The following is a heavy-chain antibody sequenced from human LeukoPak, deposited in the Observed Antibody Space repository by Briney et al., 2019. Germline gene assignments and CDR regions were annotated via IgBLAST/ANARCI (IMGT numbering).Heavy chain of an antibody. CDR3: ERDASSSGVAEYFQH. V-gene: IGHV3-7*01. CDR2: IKQEGSEK. D-gene: IGHD6-6*01. CDR1: GFTFSSYW. Sequence: GGSLRLSCAASGFTFSSYWMNWVRQAPGNGLEWVANIKQEGSEKYYVDSVKGRFTISRDNAKNSLYLQMNSLRAEDTAVYYCERDASSSGVAEYFQHWGQGTLVTVSS. J-gene: IGHJ1*01.